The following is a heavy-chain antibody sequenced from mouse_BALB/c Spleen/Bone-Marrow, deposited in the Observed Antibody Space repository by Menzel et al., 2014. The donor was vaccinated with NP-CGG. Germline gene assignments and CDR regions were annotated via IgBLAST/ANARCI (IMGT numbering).Heavy chain of an antibody. Sequence: VKLMESGAELVRPGVSVKISCKGSGYTFTDYAMHWVKRSHAKSLEWIGVISTYYGDASYNQKFKGKATMTVDKSSSTAYMELARLTSEDSAIYYCASRGGSSWFAYWGQGTLVTVSA. CDR1: GYTFTDYA. V-gene: IGHV1S137*01. CDR2: ISTYYGDA. J-gene: IGHJ3*01. CDR3: ASRGGSSWFAY.